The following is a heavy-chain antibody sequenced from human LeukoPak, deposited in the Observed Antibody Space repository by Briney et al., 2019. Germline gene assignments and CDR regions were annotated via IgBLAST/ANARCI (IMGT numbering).Heavy chain of an antibody. CDR1: GFTFSTFA. D-gene: IGHD6-19*01. V-gene: IGHV3-23*01. Sequence: PGGSLRLSCAASGFTFSTFAMSWVRQAPGRGLEWVSYISGSGVYTHYANSVKGRFTISRDNSKNTVYLQMHSLRAGDTAIYYCGRSRGAGPGAHFDVWGQGTLVTVSS. J-gene: IGHJ4*02. CDR2: ISGSGVYT. CDR3: GRSRGAGPGAHFDV.